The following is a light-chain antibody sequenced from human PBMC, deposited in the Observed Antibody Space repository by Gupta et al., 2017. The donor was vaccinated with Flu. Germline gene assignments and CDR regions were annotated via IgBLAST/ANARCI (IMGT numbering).Light chain of an antibody. CDR2: DAS. V-gene: IGKV3-11*01. CDR3: QQRSNWPPWT. CDR1: QSVSSY. J-gene: IGKJ1*01. Sequence: EIVLTQSPATLSLSPGERATLSCRASQSVSSYLAWYQQKPGQAPRLLIYDASSRATGIPARFSGRESGTDFTLTISSLEPEDFAVYYCQQRSNWPPWTFGQGTKVEIK.